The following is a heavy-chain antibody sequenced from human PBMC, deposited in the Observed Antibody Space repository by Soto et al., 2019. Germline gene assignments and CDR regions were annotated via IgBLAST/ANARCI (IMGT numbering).Heavy chain of an antibody. V-gene: IGHV3-7*01. Sequence: GGSLRLSCGASGFSFGVYWMSWVRQAPGKGLEWLATIKCDASEKKYVDSVKGRFTTSRDNAKNSLYLQMDSLRAEDTAIYYCTRASGYGSRCSVSHYLDYWGNGTLVTVSS. CDR2: IKCDASEK. J-gene: IGHJ4*01. D-gene: IGHD3-10*01. CDR3: TRASGYGSRCSVSHYLDY. CDR1: GFSFGVYW.